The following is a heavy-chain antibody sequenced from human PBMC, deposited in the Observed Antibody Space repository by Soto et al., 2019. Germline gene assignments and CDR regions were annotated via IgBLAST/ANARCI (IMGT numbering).Heavy chain of an antibody. D-gene: IGHD6-13*01. J-gene: IGHJ6*02. CDR2: IYYSGST. CDR1: GGSISSSSYY. Sequence: PSETLSLTCSVSGGSISSSSYYWGWIRQPPGKGLEWIGSIYYSGSTYYNPSLKSRVTISVDTSKNQFSLKLSSVTAADTAVYYXARPRAAAAGPGYGMDVWGQGTTVTVSS. CDR3: ARPRAAAAGPGYGMDV. V-gene: IGHV4-39*01.